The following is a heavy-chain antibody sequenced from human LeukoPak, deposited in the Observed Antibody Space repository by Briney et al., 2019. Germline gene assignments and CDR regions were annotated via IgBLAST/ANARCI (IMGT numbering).Heavy chain of an antibody. CDR1: GYSISSGYY. CDR3: ARTHCEGDCFSAIRY. CDR2: IYYSGGA. Sequence: KPSEALSLTCTVSGYSISSGYYWGWIRQPPGKGLEWIGSIYYSGGADYNPSLQSRVTISVDTSKNEFSLKVRSVTAADTAVYFCARTHCEGDCFSAIRYWGQGTPVTVSS. V-gene: IGHV4-38-2*02. D-gene: IGHD2-21*02. J-gene: IGHJ4*02.